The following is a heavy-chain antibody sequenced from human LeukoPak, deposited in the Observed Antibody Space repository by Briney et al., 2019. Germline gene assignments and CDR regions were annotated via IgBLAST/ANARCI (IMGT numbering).Heavy chain of an antibody. CDR3: AREVRDILRYFDLGGSFGLDY. CDR2: IGGSGSTI. D-gene: IGHD3-9*01. J-gene: IGHJ4*02. V-gene: IGHV3-48*04. CDR1: GFTFSSYT. Sequence: GGSLRLSCAASGFTFSSYTMNWVRQAPGKGLEWVSYIGGSGSTIYYADSVKGRFTISRDNAKNSLYLQMNSLRAEDTAVYYCAREVRDILRYFDLGGSFGLDYWGQGTLVTVSS.